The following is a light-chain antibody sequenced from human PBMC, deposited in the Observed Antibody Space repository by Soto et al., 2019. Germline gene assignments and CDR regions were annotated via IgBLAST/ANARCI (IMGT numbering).Light chain of an antibody. V-gene: IGKV3-20*01. CDR3: QLAASLPWT. J-gene: IGKJ1*01. Sequence: ETVLKMSRGTLAVSQGERATLSCRASQSVSSSYLAWYQQKPGQAPRLLIYGASSRATGIPDRFSGSGSGTDFTLTISRLEPEDFAVYYCQLAASLPWTFAQGTKVDI. CDR1: QSVSSSY. CDR2: GAS.